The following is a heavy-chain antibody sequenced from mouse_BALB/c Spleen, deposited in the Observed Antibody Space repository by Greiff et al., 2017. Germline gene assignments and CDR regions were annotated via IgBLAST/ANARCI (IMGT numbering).Heavy chain of an antibody. D-gene: IGHD2-1*01. CDR2: IRNKANGYTT. CDR3: ARDTYGNFLDY. CDR1: GFTFTDYY. J-gene: IGHJ2*01. V-gene: IGHV7-3*02. Sequence: DVMLVESGGGLVQPGGSLRLSCATSGFTFTDYYMSWVRQPPGKALEWLGFIRNKANGYTTEYSASVKGRFTISRDNSQSILYLQMNTLRAEDSATYYCARDTYGNFLDYWGQGTTLTVSS.